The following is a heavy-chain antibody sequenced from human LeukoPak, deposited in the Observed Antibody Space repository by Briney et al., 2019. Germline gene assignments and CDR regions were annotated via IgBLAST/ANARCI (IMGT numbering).Heavy chain of an antibody. CDR3: ARVEYSSSSGGGGIDY. V-gene: IGHV1-2*02. Sequence: ASVKVSCKASGYSFAGYYVHWVRQAPGQGLEWMGWINPKSGGTNYAQKFQGRVTMTRDTSISTAYMELSRLRSDDTAVYYCARVEYSSSSGGGGIDYWGQGTLVTVSS. J-gene: IGHJ4*02. CDR2: INPKSGGT. D-gene: IGHD6-6*01. CDR1: GYSFAGYY.